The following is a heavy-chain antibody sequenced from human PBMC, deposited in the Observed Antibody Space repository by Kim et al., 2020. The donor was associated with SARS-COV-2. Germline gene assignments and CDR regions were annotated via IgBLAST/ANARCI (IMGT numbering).Heavy chain of an antibody. Sequence: SETLSLTCAVYGGSFSGYYWSWIRQPPGKGLEWIGEINHSGSTNYNPSHKSRVTISVDTSKNQFSLKLSSVTAADTAVYYCARGWYSSRDAFDIWGQGTMVTVSS. J-gene: IGHJ3*02. CDR2: INHSGST. V-gene: IGHV4-34*01. D-gene: IGHD6-13*01. CDR3: ARGWYSSRDAFDI. CDR1: GGSFSGYY.